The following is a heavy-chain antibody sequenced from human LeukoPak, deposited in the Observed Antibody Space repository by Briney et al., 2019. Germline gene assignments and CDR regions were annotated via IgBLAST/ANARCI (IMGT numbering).Heavy chain of an antibody. D-gene: IGHD6-13*01. CDR2: FYASGTT. CDR3: AKDSSTWGNLAGHFDS. CDR1: GGSIVSHY. J-gene: IGHJ4*02. Sequence: SETLSLICTASGGSIVSHYWNWIRQPAGRGLEWIGRFYASGTTNTSPSLKSRVTMSVDTSKNQFSLKLSSVTAADTAVYYCAKDSSTWGNLAGHFDSWGQGTLVTVSS. V-gene: IGHV4-4*07.